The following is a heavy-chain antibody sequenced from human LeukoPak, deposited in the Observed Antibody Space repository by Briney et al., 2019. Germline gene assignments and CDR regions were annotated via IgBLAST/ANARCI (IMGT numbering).Heavy chain of an antibody. CDR3: AKDCSGGSCYSPYYYYYYGMDV. D-gene: IGHD2-15*01. J-gene: IGHJ6*02. CDR1: GFSFSGYW. CDR2: ISGSGGST. V-gene: IGHV3-23*01. Sequence: GGSLRLSCAASGFSFSGYWMSWVRQTPGKGLEWVSAISGSGGSTYYADSVKGRFTISRDNSKNTLYLQMNSLRAEDTAVYYCAKDCSGGSCYSPYYYYYYGMDVWGQGTTVTVSS.